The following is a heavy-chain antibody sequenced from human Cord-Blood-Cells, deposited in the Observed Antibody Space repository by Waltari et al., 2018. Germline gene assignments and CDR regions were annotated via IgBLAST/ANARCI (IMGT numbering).Heavy chain of an antibody. CDR2: IKHSGST. D-gene: IGHD3-3*01. CDR3: ARGRSGYYYPDY. CDR1: GGSFSGYY. Sequence: QVQLQQWGAGLLKPSETLSLTCAVYGGSFSGYYWSWIRQPPGKGLEWIGEIKHSGSTNYNTSLKSRVTISVDTSKNQFSLKLSSVTAADTAVYYCARGRSGYYYPDYWGQGTLVTVSS. V-gene: IGHV4-34*01. J-gene: IGHJ4*02.